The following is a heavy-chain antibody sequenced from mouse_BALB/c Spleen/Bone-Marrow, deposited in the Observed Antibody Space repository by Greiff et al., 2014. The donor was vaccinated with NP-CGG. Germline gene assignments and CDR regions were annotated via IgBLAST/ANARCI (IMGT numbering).Heavy chain of an antibody. Sequence: VQLQQSGAELVRPGSSVKISCESSGYVFSAYWINWVKQRPGQGLEWIGQIYPGDGDTDYNGKFKDKATLTADKSSNTAYMQLSSLTSVDSAVYFCARGGISVDYWGQGITVTVSS. CDR3: ARGGISVDY. CDR1: GYVFSAYW. J-gene: IGHJ2*01. V-gene: IGHV1-80*01. CDR2: IYPGDGDT.